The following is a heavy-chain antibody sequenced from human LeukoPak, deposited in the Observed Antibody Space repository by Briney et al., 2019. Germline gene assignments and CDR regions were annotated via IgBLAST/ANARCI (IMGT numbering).Heavy chain of an antibody. J-gene: IGHJ4*02. CDR3: ARDESSRDDTGGYHY. Sequence: SETLSLTCTVSGDTINPYHWTWIRQTAGKGLEWIGRVHVSGSTNYNPSLWSRVAISMDNSKNQFSLKVNSVTAADTGVYYCARDESSRDDTGGYHYWGQGTLVTVSS. CDR2: VHVSGST. V-gene: IGHV4-4*07. D-gene: IGHD2-8*02. CDR1: GDTINPYH.